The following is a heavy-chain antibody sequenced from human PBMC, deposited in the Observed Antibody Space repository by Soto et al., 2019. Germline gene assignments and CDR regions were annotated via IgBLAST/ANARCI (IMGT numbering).Heavy chain of an antibody. Sequence: ASVKVSCKASGGTFSSYTISWVRQAPGQGLEWMGRIIPILGIANYAQKFQGRVTITADKSTSTAYMELSSLRSEDTAVYYCARRHHLGSGYDLDYWGQGTLVTVSS. CDR2: IIPILGIA. D-gene: IGHD5-12*01. J-gene: IGHJ4*02. CDR1: GGTFSSYT. V-gene: IGHV1-69*02. CDR3: ARRHHLGSGYDLDY.